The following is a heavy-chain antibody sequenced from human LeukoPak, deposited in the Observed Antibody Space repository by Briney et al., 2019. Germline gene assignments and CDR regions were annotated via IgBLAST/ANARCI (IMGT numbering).Heavy chain of an antibody. J-gene: IGHJ4*02. D-gene: IGHD6-19*01. Sequence: GGSLRLSCAASRFTFSSYAMSWVRQAPGKGLEWVSAISGSGGSTYYADSVKGRFTISRDNSKNTLYLQMNSLRAEDTAVYYCAKDRASSSGWFYWGQGTLVTVSS. V-gene: IGHV3-23*01. CDR3: AKDRASSSGWFY. CDR2: ISGSGGST. CDR1: RFTFSSYA.